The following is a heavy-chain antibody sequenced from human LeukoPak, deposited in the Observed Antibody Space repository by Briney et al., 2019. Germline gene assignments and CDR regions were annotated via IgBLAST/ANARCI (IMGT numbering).Heavy chain of an antibody. J-gene: IGHJ4*02. CDR3: ATAIPSIAAAGFAFDY. CDR2: ISAYNGNT. Sequence: ASVKVSCKASGYTFTSYGISWVRQAPGQGLEWMGWISAYNGNTNYAQKLQGRVTMTTDTSTSTAYMELRSLRSDDTAVYYCATAIPSIAAAGFAFDYWGQGTLVTVSS. D-gene: IGHD6-13*01. CDR1: GYTFTSYG. V-gene: IGHV1-18*01.